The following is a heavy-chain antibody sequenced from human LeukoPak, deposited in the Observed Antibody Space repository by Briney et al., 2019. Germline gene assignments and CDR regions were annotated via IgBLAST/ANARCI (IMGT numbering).Heavy chain of an antibody. CDR2: IT. Sequence: SETLSLTCTVSGYSISSGYYWGWIRQPPGKGLEWIGSITYYNPSPKSRVTISVDTSKNQFSLKLSSVTAADTAVYYCARSGGVAGIEILDYWGQGTLVTVSS. CDR3: ARSGGVAGIEILDY. D-gene: IGHD6-19*01. CDR1: GYSISSGYY. J-gene: IGHJ4*02. V-gene: IGHV4-38-2*02.